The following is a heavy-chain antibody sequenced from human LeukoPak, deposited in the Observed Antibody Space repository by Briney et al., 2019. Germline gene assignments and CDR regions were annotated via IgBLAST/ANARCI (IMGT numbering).Heavy chain of an antibody. D-gene: IGHD3-10*01. J-gene: IGHJ4*02. CDR1: GFTFSSYT. CDR3: ANDYRSGSFHDF. V-gene: IGHV3-23*01. CDR2: ISDPHSGSET. Sequence: GGSLRLSCAASGFTFSSYTMNWVRQALGQGLEWVSTISDPHSGSETHYADSVKGRFTISRDDSQNTLYLQMDSLRAEDTAVYYCANDYRSGSFHDFWGQGTLVTVSS.